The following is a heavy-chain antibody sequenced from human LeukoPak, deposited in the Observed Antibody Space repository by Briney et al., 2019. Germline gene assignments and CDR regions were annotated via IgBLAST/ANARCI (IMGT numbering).Heavy chain of an antibody. J-gene: IGHJ3*02. CDR1: GGSISSYY. CDR2: IYYSGST. V-gene: IGHV4-59*01. Sequence: SETLSLTCTVSGGSISSYYWSWIRQPPGKGLERIGYIYYSGSTNYNPSLKSRVTISVDTSKNQFSMKVSSVTAADTAVYYCARDWTGRDDTFDIWGQGTMVTVSS. D-gene: IGHD3/OR15-3a*01. CDR3: ARDWTGRDDTFDI.